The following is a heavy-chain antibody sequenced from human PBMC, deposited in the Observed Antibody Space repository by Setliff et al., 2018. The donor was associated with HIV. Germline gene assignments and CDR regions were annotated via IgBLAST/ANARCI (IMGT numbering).Heavy chain of an antibody. CDR1: GFTFTGSA. J-gene: IGHJ4*02. D-gene: IGHD3-22*01. CDR3: AKAARDYYDSSGYYTGRDY. V-gene: IGHV3-73*01. Sequence: PGGSLRLSCAASGFTFTGSAMHWARQASGIGREWVGRILDKANNYATAYAASLEGRFTISRDDSKNTAYLQMNSLRAEETAVYYCAKAARDYYDSSGYYTGRDYWGRGTLGSVSS. CDR2: ILDKANNYAT.